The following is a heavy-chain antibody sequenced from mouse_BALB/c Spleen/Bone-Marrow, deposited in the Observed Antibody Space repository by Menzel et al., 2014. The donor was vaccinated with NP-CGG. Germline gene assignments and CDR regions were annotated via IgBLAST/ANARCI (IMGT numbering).Heavy chain of an antibody. CDR2: ISSGGST. CDR3: ARDGSSYYAMDY. D-gene: IGHD1-1*01. Sequence: EVQLVESGGGLVKPGGSLKLSCAASGFTFSSYAMSWVRQTPEKRLEWVASISSGGSTYYPDSVKARFTISRDNARNILYLQMSSLRSEDTAMYYCARDGSSYYAMDYWGQGTSVTVSS. V-gene: IGHV5-6-5*01. J-gene: IGHJ4*01. CDR1: GFTFSSYA.